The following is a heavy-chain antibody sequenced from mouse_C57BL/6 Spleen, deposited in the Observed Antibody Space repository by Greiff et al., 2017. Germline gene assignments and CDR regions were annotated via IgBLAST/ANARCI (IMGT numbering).Heavy chain of an antibody. CDR2: ISSGSSTI. CDR1: GFTFIDYV. Sequence: EVKLVESGGGLVKPGGSLKLSCAASGFTFIDYVMHWVRQAPEKGLEWVAYISSGSSTIYYADTVKGRFTISRDNAKNTLFLQMTSLRSEDTAMYYCARYYYGSSYYAMDYWGQGTSVTVSS. CDR3: ARYYYGSSYYAMDY. D-gene: IGHD1-1*01. V-gene: IGHV5-17*01. J-gene: IGHJ4*01.